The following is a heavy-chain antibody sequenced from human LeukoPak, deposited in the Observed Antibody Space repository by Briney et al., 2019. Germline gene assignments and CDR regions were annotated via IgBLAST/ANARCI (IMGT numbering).Heavy chain of an antibody. CDR3: ARVVDTAMAFDY. D-gene: IGHD5-18*01. J-gene: IGHJ4*02. V-gene: IGHV4-59*01. CDR2: IYYSGST. Sequence: SETLSLTWTVSGGSISSYYWSWIRQPPVKGLEWIGYIYYSGSTNYNPSLKSRVTISVDTSKNQFSLKLSSVTAADTAVYYCARVVDTAMAFDYWGQGTLVTVSS. CDR1: GGSISSYY.